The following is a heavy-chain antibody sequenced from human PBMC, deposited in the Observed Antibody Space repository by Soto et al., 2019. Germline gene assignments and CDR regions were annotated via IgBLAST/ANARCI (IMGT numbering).Heavy chain of an antibody. J-gene: IGHJ4*02. CDR1: GFTFNNYA. Sequence: GSLRLSCAASGFTFNNYAMNWVRQAPGKGLEWVSSIIGSGSQTNYADSVKGRFTISRDNSMNTLYLQMNSLRVEDTAVYYCAKGSKSYYFDYWGQGILVTVSS. CDR2: IIGSGSQT. V-gene: IGHV3-23*01. CDR3: AKGSKSYYFDY.